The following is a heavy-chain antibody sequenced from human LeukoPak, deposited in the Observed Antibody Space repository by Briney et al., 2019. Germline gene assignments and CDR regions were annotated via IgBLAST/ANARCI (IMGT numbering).Heavy chain of an antibody. CDR1: GDSISSSSYY. CDR3: ASAPIAAAGTGNFDY. Sequence: SETLSLTCTVSGDSISSSSYYWSWIRQPPGKGLEGIGYIYYSGSTNYNPSLKSRVTISVDTSKNQFSLKLSSVTAADTAVYYCASAPIAAAGTGNFDYWGQGTLVTVSS. J-gene: IGHJ4*02. CDR2: IYYSGST. D-gene: IGHD6-13*01. V-gene: IGHV4-61*01.